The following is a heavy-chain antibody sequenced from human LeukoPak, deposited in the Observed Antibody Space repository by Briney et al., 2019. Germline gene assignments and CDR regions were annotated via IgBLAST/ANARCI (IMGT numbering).Heavy chain of an antibody. Sequence: SETLSLTCAVSGGSISSGGYSWSWIRQPPGKGLEWIGEINHSGSTNYNPSLKSRVTISVDTSKNQFSLKLSSVTAADTAVYYCAREKVVCSGGSCYSTGSRHPYNWFDPWGQGTLVTVSS. V-gene: IGHV4-30-2*01. CDR2: INHSGST. D-gene: IGHD2-15*01. CDR3: AREKVVCSGGSCYSTGSRHPYNWFDP. J-gene: IGHJ5*02. CDR1: GGSISSGGYS.